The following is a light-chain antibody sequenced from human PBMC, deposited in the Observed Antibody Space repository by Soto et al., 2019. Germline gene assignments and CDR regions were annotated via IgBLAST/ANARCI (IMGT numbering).Light chain of an antibody. CDR1: QDISNY. J-gene: IGKJ1*01. V-gene: IGKV1-33*01. Sequence: DIQMTQSPSSLSASVGDRVTITCQASQDISNYLNWYQQKPRKAPKLLIYDASTLETGVPSRFSGSGSGTDFTFTISSLQPEDIATYYCQQYDNLPWTFGQGTKVEIK. CDR2: DAS. CDR3: QQYDNLPWT.